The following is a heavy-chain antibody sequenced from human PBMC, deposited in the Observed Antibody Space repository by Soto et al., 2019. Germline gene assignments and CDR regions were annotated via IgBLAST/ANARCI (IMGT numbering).Heavy chain of an antibody. CDR3: AKGFGNYWAFDY. D-gene: IGHD1-26*01. CDR2: IFDSGST. V-gene: IGHV4-59*01. J-gene: IGHJ4*02. CDR1: GGSISNYY. Sequence: SETLSLTCTVSGGSISNYYWSWTRQPPGKGLEWIGYIFDSGSTNYNPSLKSRVTISVDTSKNQFSLRLTSVTAEDTAVYYCAKGFGNYWAFDYWGQGTLVTVSS.